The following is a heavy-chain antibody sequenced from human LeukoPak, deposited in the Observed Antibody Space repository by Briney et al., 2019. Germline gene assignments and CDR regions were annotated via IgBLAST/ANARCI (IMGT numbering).Heavy chain of an antibody. CDR3: ARDARQQLVERFDY. CDR2: ISSSGSTI. CDR1: GFTFSDYY. V-gene: IGHV3-11*01. Sequence: GGSLRLSCAASGFTFSDYYMSGIRQAPGKGLEWVSYISSSGSTIYYADSVKGRFTISRDNAKNSLYLQMNSLRAEDTAVYYCARDARQQLVERFDYWGQGTLVTVSS. D-gene: IGHD6-13*01. J-gene: IGHJ4*02.